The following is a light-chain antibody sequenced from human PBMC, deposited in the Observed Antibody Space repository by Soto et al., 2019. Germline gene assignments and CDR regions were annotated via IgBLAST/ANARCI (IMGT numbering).Light chain of an antibody. CDR1: SSDVGGCRF. V-gene: IGLV2-8*01. CDR3: SSCAGSNNPYV. Sequence: QSVLTQPPSASGSPGQSVTISCTGTSSDVGGCRFVSWYQQFPGKAPQLIIYEVNKRPSGVPDRFSGSKSGNTASLTISGLQAEDEADYYCSSCAGSNNPYVFGTGTKVTVL. CDR2: EVN. J-gene: IGLJ1*01.